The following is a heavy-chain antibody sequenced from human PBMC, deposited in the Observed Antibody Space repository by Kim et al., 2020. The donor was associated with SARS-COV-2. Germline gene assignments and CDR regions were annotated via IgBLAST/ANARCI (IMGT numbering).Heavy chain of an antibody. J-gene: IGHJ3*02. V-gene: IGHV3-21*01. CDR3: ARDLGPVNDILTGYHSNDAFDI. CDR2: ISSSSSYI. CDR1: GFTFSSYS. D-gene: IGHD3-9*01. Sequence: GGSLRLSCAASGFTFSSYSMNWVRQAPGKGLEWVSSISSSSSYIYYADSVKGRFTISRDNAKNSLYLQMNSLRAEDTAVYYCARDLGPVNDILTGYHSNDAFDIWGQGTMVTVSS.